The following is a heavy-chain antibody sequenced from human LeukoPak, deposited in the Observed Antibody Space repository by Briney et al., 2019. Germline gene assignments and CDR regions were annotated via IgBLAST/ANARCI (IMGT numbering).Heavy chain of an antibody. CDR1: GFTFNTYT. J-gene: IGHJ3*02. Sequence: GGSLRLSCAASGFTFNTYTMNWVRQAPGKGLEWVSSISSGTSYIYYADSVKGRLTISRDNAKNSLYLQMNSLRAEDTAVYYCARDPTSSWETAFDIWGQGTMVTVSS. V-gene: IGHV3-21*01. CDR3: ARDPTSSWETAFDI. D-gene: IGHD1-26*01. CDR2: ISSGTSYI.